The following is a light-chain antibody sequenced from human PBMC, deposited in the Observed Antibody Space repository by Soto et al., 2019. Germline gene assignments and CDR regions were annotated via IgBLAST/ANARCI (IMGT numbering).Light chain of an antibody. CDR3: QQYNNWPIT. CDR2: GAF. V-gene: IGKV3D-15*01. CDR1: QDIRSH. J-gene: IGKJ5*01. Sequence: ENVLTPGPGTRSLSPVERVTLSCMASQDIRSHLAWYQQKPGQAPRLLIYGAFKRATGIPDRFSGSGSGTDFTLTISSLQSEDFAVYYCQQYNNWPITVGQGTRLEIK.